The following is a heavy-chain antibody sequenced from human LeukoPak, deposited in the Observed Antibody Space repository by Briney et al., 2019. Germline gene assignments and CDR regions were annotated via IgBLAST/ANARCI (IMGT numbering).Heavy chain of an antibody. D-gene: IGHD3-10*01. CDR3: ARDLSGGISMLRGVIND. CDR1: GFTFSSYA. V-gene: IGHV3-30-3*01. CDR2: ISYDGSNK. J-gene: IGHJ4*02. Sequence: PGRSLRLSCAASGFTFSSYAFHWVRQAPGKGLEWVTLISYDGSNKYYADSVKGRFTISRDDSKNTLYLQMNSLRSEDTAMYYCARDLSGGISMLRGVINDWGQGTQVTVSS.